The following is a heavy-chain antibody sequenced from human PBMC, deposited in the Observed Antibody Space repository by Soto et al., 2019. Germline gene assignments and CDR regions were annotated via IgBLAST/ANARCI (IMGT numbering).Heavy chain of an antibody. CDR1: GFTFSNYN. J-gene: IGHJ6*02. D-gene: IGHD2-8*01. CDR2: ITSAGSYI. V-gene: IGHV3-21*01. CDR3: ARGILGAVRIDYGMDV. Sequence: EVQLVESGGGLVKPGGSLRLSCAASGFTFSNYNMNWVRQPPGKGLEWVSSITSAGSYIYYAESLKGRVTISRDNAKKSLFLQTNGLRAADTALYFCARGILGAVRIDYGMDVWGQGTTVTVSS.